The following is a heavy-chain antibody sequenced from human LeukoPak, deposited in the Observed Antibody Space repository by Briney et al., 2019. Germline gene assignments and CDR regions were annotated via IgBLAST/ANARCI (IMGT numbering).Heavy chain of an antibody. D-gene: IGHD3-22*01. CDR1: GYTFTDSY. CDR3: ARRPLANYYDSSGYYSLDY. V-gene: IGHV1-2*05. CDR2: INPNSGDP. J-gene: IGHJ4*02. Sequence: ASVKVSCKTSGYTFTDSYIHWVRQAPGQGLEWMGRINPNSGDPNYPQKFQGRVTMTRATSIGTTSLELSRLRSDDTDVYYCARRPLANYYDSSGYYSLDYWGQGTLVTVSS.